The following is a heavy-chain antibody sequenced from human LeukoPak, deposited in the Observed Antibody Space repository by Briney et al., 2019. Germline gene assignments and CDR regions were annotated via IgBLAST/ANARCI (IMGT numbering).Heavy chain of an antibody. J-gene: IGHJ4*02. CDR1: GYTFTSYG. Sequence: GASVKVSCKASGYTFTSYGISWVRQAPGQGLEWMGWISAYNGNTNYSQKHPGKVTMTTDTSTSTGYMELRSMRSDDTAVYYCAREEPTSPLIDYWGQGTLVTVSS. CDR3: AREEPTSPLIDY. D-gene: IGHD2-2*01. CDR2: ISAYNGNT. V-gene: IGHV1-18*01.